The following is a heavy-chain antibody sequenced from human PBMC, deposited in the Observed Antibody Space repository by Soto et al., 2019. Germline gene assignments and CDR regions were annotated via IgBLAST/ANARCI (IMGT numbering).Heavy chain of an antibody. V-gene: IGHV4-59*13. D-gene: IGHD3-16*01. CDR2: IYFNGNT. CDR1: AASFSKYY. Sequence: LXLACTVSAASFSKYYWTWIRQPPGKGLEWIGYIYFNGNTNYNPSLKRRVTISVDTSKKQISLNLTSVTDADTAVYFCASVTFGGVVLAHWGQGTLVTVSS. J-gene: IGHJ4*02. CDR3: ASVTFGGVVLAH.